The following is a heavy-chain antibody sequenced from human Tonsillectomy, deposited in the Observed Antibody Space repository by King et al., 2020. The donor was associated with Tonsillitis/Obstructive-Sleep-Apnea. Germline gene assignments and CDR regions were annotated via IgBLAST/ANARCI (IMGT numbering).Heavy chain of an antibody. D-gene: IGHD3-10*01. CDR1: GYSFTSYW. Sequence: QLVQSGAEVKKPGESLRISCKGSGYSFTSYWITWVRQMPGKGLEWMGRIDPSDSYTNYSPSFQGHVTISADKSISTAYLQWSSLKASDTAMYYCATTYYYGSGSYNPYYYYGVDVWGQGTTVTVSS. CDR3: ATTYYYGSGSYNPYYYYGVDV. CDR2: IDPSDSYT. J-gene: IGHJ6*02. V-gene: IGHV5-10-1*03.